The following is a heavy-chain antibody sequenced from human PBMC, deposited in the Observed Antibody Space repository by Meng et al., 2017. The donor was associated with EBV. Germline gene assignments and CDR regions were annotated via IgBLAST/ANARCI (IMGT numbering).Heavy chain of an antibody. Sequence: HVLLVQSGAEVKNPGAPVKVSCKASGYTFTGYYMHWVRQAPGQGLEWMGRINPNSGGTNYAQKFQGRVTMTRDTSISTAYMELSRLRSDDTAVYYCARVGIAVAGTGDYWGQGTLVTVSS. D-gene: IGHD6-19*01. CDR2: INPNSGGT. V-gene: IGHV1-2*06. J-gene: IGHJ4*02. CDR1: GYTFTGYY. CDR3: ARVGIAVAGTGDY.